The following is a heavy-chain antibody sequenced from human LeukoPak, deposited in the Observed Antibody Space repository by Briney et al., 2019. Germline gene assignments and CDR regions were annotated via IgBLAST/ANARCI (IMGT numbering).Heavy chain of an antibody. CDR1: GFTVSSNY. D-gene: IGHD3-3*01. CDR2: IYSGGST. J-gene: IGHJ3*02. CDR3: ARLGTILVLHAFDI. Sequence: GGSLRLSCAASGFTVSSNYMSWVRQAPGKGLEWVSVIYSGGSTYYADSVKGRFTISRDNSKNTLYLQMNSLRAEDTAVYYCARLGTILVLHAFDIWGQGTMVTVSS. V-gene: IGHV3-53*01.